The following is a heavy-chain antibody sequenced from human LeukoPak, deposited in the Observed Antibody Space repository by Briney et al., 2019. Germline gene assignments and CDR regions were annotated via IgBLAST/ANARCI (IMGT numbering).Heavy chain of an antibody. CDR1: GFTFSSYW. CDR3: ARVRGSYSRDY. CDR2: IKQDGTEE. V-gene: IGHV3-7*01. J-gene: IGHJ4*02. Sequence: GGSLRLSCAASGFTFSSYWMSWVRQAPGKGLEWVANIKQDGTEEYYVDSVKSRFTISRDNAKNSLYLQMSSLRAEDTAVYYCARVRGSYSRDYWGQGILVTVSS. D-gene: IGHD3-16*01.